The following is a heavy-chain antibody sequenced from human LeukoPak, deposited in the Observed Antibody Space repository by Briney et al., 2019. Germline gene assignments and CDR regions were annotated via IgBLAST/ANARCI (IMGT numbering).Heavy chain of an antibody. J-gene: IGHJ5*02. V-gene: IGHV5-51*01. Sequence: GESLKISCKGSGYSFTSYWIGWVRQMPGKGLEWMGIIYPGDSDTRYSPSFQGQVTISADKSISTAYLQWSSLKASDTAMYYCARLIGHCSSTSCYAGWFDPWGQGTLVTVSS. CDR3: ARLIGHCSSTSCYAGWFDP. CDR1: GYSFTSYW. D-gene: IGHD2-2*01. CDR2: IYPGDSDT.